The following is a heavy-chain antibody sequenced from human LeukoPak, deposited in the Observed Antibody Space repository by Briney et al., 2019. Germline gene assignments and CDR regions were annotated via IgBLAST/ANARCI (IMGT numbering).Heavy chain of an antibody. Sequence: PSETLSLTCTVSGGSISSYYWSWIRQPPGKGLEWIGHIYGSGSTNYNPSLKSRVTLSVDTSKNQFSLKLSSVTAADTAVYYCAREGTSGAHLNWFDPWGQGTLVTVSS. J-gene: IGHJ5*02. CDR2: IYGSGST. CDR1: GGSISSYY. CDR3: AREGTSGAHLNWFDP. D-gene: IGHD2-2*01. V-gene: IGHV4-59*01.